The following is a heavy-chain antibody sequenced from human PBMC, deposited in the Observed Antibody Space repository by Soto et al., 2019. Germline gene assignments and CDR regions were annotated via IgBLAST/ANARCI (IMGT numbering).Heavy chain of an antibody. CDR2: TYYRSKWYN. CDR3: ARGSDPTEIAAAGTIAWFDP. J-gene: IGHJ5*02. Sequence: KQSQTLSLTCAISGDSVSSNSAAWNWIRQSPSRGLEWLGRTYYRSKWYNDYAVSVKSRITINPDTSKNQFSLQLNSVTPEDTAVYYCARGSDPTEIAAAGTIAWFDPWGQGTLVTVSS. D-gene: IGHD6-13*01. CDR1: GDSVSSNSAA. V-gene: IGHV6-1*01.